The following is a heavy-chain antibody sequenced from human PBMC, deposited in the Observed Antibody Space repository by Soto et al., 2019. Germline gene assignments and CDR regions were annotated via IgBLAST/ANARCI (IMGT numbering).Heavy chain of an antibody. CDR1: GFTFSSYW. Sequence: PGGSLRLSCSASGFTFSSYWMHWVRQAPGKGLVWVSRINSDGSNKYYADSVKGRFTISRDNSKNTLYLQMNSLRAEDTAVYYCAREMVGGWFDPWGQGTLVPVSS. J-gene: IGHJ5*02. V-gene: IGHV3-74*01. CDR2: INSDGSNK. CDR3: AREMVGGWFDP. D-gene: IGHD2-8*01.